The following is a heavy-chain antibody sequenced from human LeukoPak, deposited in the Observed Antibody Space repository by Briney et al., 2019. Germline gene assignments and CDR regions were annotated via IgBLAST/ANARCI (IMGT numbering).Heavy chain of an antibody. CDR2: ISAYNGNT. CDR3: ARDIVVVPAAIGPDYSSTPADY. J-gene: IGHJ4*02. V-gene: IGHV1-18*01. D-gene: IGHD2-2*02. Sequence: ASVKVSCKASGYTFTSYGISWVRQAPGQGLEWMGWISAYNGNTNYAQKLQGRDTMTTDTSTSTAYMELRSLRSDDTAVYYCARDIVVVPAAIGPDYSSTPADYWGQGTLVTVSS. CDR1: GYTFTSYG.